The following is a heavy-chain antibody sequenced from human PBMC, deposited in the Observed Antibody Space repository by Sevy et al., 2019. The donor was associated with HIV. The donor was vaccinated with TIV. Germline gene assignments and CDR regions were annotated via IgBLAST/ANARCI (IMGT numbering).Heavy chain of an antibody. D-gene: IGHD2-2*01. CDR2: ISGKGGST. CDR3: AKTINSGGGVVPAANYYYYGIDV. Sequence: GGSLRLSCAASGFTFSGYAMSWVRQAPGKGLEWVSAISGKGGSTHYADSVEGRFTISRDNSKNTLYLQMNSLRAEDTAVYYCAKTINSGGGVVPAANYYYYGIDVWGQGTTVTVSS. CDR1: GFTFSGYA. J-gene: IGHJ6*02. V-gene: IGHV3-23*01.